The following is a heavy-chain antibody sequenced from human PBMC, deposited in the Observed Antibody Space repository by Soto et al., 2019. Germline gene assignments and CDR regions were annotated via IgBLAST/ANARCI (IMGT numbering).Heavy chain of an antibody. D-gene: IGHD1-1*01. CDR1: GNTASIYG. CDR2: IIPVVGTA. J-gene: IGHJ4*02. Sequence: QVQLVQSGFEVKKPGSSVKVSCKAAGNTASIYGISWVRQAPGQGLEWMAGIIPVVGTANYAQKFEGRVIISADESTSTTYTELSTLRSEDTAIYYCVRVAGTGWFYFDYWGQGTLVTVSA. V-gene: IGHV1-69*12. CDR3: VRVAGTGWFYFDY.